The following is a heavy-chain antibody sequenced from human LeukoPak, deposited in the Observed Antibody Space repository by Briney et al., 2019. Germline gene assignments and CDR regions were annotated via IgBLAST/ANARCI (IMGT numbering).Heavy chain of an antibody. D-gene: IGHD2-15*01. J-gene: IGHJ6*03. V-gene: IGHV3-21*01. CDR3: ARAWAADYYMDV. CDR1: GFTFSTYN. Sequence: GGSLRLSCAASGFTFSTYNMNWVRQAPGKGLEWVSSISSSSSYIYYADSVKGRFTISRDNAKNSLYLQMSSLRAEDSAVYYCARAWAADYYMDVWGKGTTVTVSS. CDR2: ISSSSSYI.